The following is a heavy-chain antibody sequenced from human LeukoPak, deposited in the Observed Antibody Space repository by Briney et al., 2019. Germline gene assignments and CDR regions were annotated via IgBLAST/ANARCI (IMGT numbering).Heavy chain of an antibody. CDR1: GGSISSYY. V-gene: IGHV4-59*12. D-gene: IGHD3-10*01. CDR2: IYYSGST. J-gene: IGHJ5*02. Sequence: SETLSLTCTVSGGSISSYYWSWIRQPPGKGLEWIGYIYYSGSTNYNPSLKSRVTISVDTSKNQFSLKLSSVTAADTAVYYCARVSLVLWFGELSSNWFDPWGQGTLVTVSS. CDR3: ARVSLVLWFGELSSNWFDP.